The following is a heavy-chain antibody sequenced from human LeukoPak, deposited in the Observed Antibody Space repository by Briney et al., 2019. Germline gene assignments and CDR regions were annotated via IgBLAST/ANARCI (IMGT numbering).Heavy chain of an antibody. CDR1: GFTFSSYE. CDR2: ISSSGSTI. CDR3: ATDRGYSTFDY. V-gene: IGHV3-48*03. Sequence: GGSLRLSCAASGFTFSSYEMNWVRQAPGKGLEWVSYISSSGSTIYYADSVKGRFTISRDNAKNSLYLQVTSLRAEDTALYYCATDRGYSTFDYWGQGTLVTVSS. J-gene: IGHJ4*02. D-gene: IGHD6-13*01.